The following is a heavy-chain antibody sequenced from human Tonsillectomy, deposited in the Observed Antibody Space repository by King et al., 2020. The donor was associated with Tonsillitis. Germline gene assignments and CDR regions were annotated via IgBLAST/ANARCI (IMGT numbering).Heavy chain of an antibody. CDR1: GFTFSSYA. CDR3: AKVRGYRSSTDHNGIVV. J-gene: IGHJ6*02. Sequence: VQLVESGGGLVQPEGSLRLSCAASGFTFSSYAMSWVRQAPGKGLEWVSAISGSGDSTYYEDYMKGQFTISRDNSKNTMYLQMNSMRVEDTAVYNCAKVRGYRSSTDHNGIVVWGQGTTVTV. CDR2: ISGSGDST. V-gene: IGHV3-23*04. D-gene: IGHD3-10*01.